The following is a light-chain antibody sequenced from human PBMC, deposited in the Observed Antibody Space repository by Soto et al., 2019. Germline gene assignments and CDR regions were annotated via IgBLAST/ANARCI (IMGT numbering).Light chain of an antibody. Sequence: DIEMTQSPLSLSVTPGEPASISCRSSQSLLHSNGYNYLDCYLQKPGQSPQLLISSNSNRASGVPDRFSGSGSGTDFTLKISKVEAEDVGVYYCMQALQTPRTFGQGTKLEIK. J-gene: IGKJ2*01. CDR2: SNS. CDR1: QSLLHSNGYNY. V-gene: IGKV2-28*01. CDR3: MQALQTPRT.